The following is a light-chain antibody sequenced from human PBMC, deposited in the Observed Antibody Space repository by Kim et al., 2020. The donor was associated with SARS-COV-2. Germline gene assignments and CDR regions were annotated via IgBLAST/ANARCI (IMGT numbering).Light chain of an antibody. CDR3: QLWDTSGAYGV. Sequence: SYELTQPLSVSVAPGETARMTCGGNNIGSYSVHWYQQKPGHAPVPVISFDSDRPSGIPERFSGSNSRNTATLTISRVEVEDEADYYCQLWDTSGAYGVFGGGTQLTVL. CDR2: FDS. CDR1: NIGSYS. V-gene: IGLV3-21*04. J-gene: IGLJ3*02.